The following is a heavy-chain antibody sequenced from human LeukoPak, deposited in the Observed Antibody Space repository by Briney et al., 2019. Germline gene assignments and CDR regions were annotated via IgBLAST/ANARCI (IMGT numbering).Heavy chain of an antibody. D-gene: IGHD3-10*01. V-gene: IGHV1-18*01. CDR2: ISAYNGNT. CDR3: ARDLSPLVRGVISDY. Sequence: ASVKVSCKASGYTFTSYGISWVRQAPGQGLEWMGWISAYNGNTNYAQKLQGRVTMTTDTSTSTAYMELRSLRSDDTPVYYCARDLSPLVRGVISDYWGQGTLVTVSS. J-gene: IGHJ4*02. CDR1: GYTFTSYG.